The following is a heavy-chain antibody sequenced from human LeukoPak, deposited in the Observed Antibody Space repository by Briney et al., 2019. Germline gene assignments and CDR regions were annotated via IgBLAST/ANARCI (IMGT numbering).Heavy chain of an antibody. CDR1: GGSISSYY. J-gene: IGHJ4*02. CDR2: IYYSGST. Sequence: KSSETLSLTCTVSGGSISSYYWSWIRQPPGKGLEWIGYIYYSGSTNYNPSLKSRVTISVDTSKNQFSLKLSSVTAADTAVYYCARGKVTMVTGGSGVIPIVDYWGQGTLVTVSS. D-gene: IGHD3-10*01. CDR3: ARGKVTMVTGGSGVIPIVDY. V-gene: IGHV4-59*01.